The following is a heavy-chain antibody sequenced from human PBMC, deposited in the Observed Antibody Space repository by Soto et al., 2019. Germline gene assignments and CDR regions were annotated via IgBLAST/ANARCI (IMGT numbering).Heavy chain of an antibody. CDR1: GFPFSSYW. Sequence: LRLACPASGFPFSSYWVSSVRQAPGKGLEWVANIKQDGSEKYYVDSVKGRFTISRDNAKNSLYLQMNSLRAEDTAVYYCAREGQSHYFDYWGQGPLVTVSS. D-gene: IGHD6-19*01. J-gene: IGHJ4*02. CDR2: IKQDGSEK. CDR3: AREGQSHYFDY. V-gene: IGHV3-7*03.